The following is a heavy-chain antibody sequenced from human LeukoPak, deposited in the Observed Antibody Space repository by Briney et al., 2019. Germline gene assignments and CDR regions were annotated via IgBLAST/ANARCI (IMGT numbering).Heavy chain of an antibody. J-gene: IGHJ4*02. V-gene: IGHV4-59*02. CDR3: AGPTYMSATGYFDY. CDR2: MYYGGSS. Sequence: PSETLSLTCNVSGGSVSLYYWSWIRQPPGKGLEWIGYMYYGGSSNYNPSLKSRVTISIDTSKNQFSLKLNSVTAADTAVYYCAGPTYMSATGYFDYWGQGILVTVSS. CDR1: GGSVSLYY. D-gene: IGHD1-1*01.